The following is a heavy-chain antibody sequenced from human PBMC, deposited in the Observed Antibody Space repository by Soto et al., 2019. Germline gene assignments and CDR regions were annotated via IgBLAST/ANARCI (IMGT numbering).Heavy chain of an antibody. J-gene: IGHJ6*02. D-gene: IGHD6-19*01. CDR2: IIPIFGTA. CDR3: AKVRYSSPMGYYYGMDV. CDR1: RVAFSKFI. V-gene: IGHV1-69*01. Sequence: QAQLEQSGGEVKKPGSSVKVSYKASRVAFSKFIVTWVRQAPGLGLEWVGGIIPIFGTANYAQKFQGRVTFTADESTSTSYIEVNNLRSEDTAVYYCAKVRYSSPMGYYYGMDVWGQGTTVTVSS.